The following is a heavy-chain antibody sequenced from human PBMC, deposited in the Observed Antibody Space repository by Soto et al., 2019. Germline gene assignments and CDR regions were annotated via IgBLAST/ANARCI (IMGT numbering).Heavy chain of an antibody. D-gene: IGHD2-2*01. CDR1: GFTFSSYS. V-gene: IGHV3-48*01. CDR2: ISSSSSTI. J-gene: IGHJ4*02. CDR3: AKERPVPSRVVVTAAFDY. Sequence: GGSLRLSCAASGFTFSSYSMNWVRQAPGKGLEWVSYISSSSSTIYYADSVKGRFTISRDNAKNSLYLQMNSLRAEDTAVYYCAKERPVPSRVVVTAAFDYWGQGTPVTVSS.